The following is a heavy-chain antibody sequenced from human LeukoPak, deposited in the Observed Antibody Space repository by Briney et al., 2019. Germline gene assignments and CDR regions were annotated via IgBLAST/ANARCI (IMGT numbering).Heavy chain of an antibody. CDR1: GFTFSSYS. Sequence: GGSLRLSCAASGFTFSSYSMNWVRQASGKGLEWVSSISSSSSYIYYADSVKGRFTISRDNAKNSLYLQMNSLRAEDTAVYYCARAGLVGATSRGVDYWGQGTLVTVSS. D-gene: IGHD1-26*01. CDR3: ARAGLVGATSRGVDY. J-gene: IGHJ4*02. CDR2: ISSSSSYI. V-gene: IGHV3-21*01.